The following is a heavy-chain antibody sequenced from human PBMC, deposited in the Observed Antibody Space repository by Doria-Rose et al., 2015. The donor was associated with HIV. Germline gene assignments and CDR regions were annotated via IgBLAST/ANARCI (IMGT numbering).Heavy chain of an antibody. Sequence: VQLVQSGGGLVQPGRSLRLSCVGSGFSFESYAMHWVRLAPGKGLEWGAGIRWDSGAKGNADSVEGRFTISRDNAKKSVYLEMRSLRPEDTAFYYCAKAPIIGPKYYFYMDVWGKGTSVTVSS. CDR2: IRWDSGAK. J-gene: IGHJ6*03. V-gene: IGHV3-9*01. CDR3: AKAPIIGPKYYFYMDV. D-gene: IGHD3-3*01. CDR1: GFSFESYA.